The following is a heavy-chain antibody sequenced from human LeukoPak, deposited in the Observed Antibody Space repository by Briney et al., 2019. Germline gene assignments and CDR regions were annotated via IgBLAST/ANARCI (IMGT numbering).Heavy chain of an antibody. D-gene: IGHD1-1*01. Sequence: PGGSLRLSCAASGFTFSHDWMSWVRQAPGKGLEWVASIKQDGSGEYYVDSVKGRFTISRDNAKKSVHLQMNSLRAEDTAVYYCARDHYNWTPDQGYKVFDYWGQGSLATVSS. V-gene: IGHV3-7*01. CDR3: ARDHYNWTPDQGYKVFDY. J-gene: IGHJ4*02. CDR1: GFTFSHDW. CDR2: IKQDGSGE.